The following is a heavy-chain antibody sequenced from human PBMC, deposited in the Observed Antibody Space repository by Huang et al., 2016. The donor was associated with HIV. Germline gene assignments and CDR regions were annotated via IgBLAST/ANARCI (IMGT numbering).Heavy chain of an antibody. CDR3: AKESRWFSSFDH. CDR2: SSYEGRNQ. V-gene: IGHV3-30*18. J-gene: IGHJ4*02. Sequence: QVQLVESGGGVVQPGTSLRLSCAASGFPFSGFGMHWVRQAPGKGLEWVAVSSYEGRNQFYAGSVKGRFTISRDNSDNTLYLQMNSLRTDDTALYYCAKESRWFSSFDHWGQGELVSVSS. D-gene: IGHD2-15*01. CDR1: GFPFSGFG.